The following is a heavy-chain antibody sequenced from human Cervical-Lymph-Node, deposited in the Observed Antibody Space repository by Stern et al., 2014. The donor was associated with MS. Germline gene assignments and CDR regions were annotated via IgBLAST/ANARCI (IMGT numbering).Heavy chain of an antibody. J-gene: IGHJ5*02. CDR2: ISDAESS. CDR1: GGSVSSGGYH. D-gene: IGHD3-3*01. CDR3: ARVVRFLEWVPFDP. V-gene: IGHV4-30-2*01. Sequence: VQLVQSGSGLVRPSQTLSLTCTVSGGSVSSGGYHWSWLRQPPAKGLEWIGSISDAESSYYKPSLKSRITTSIDTSTHPFSLRLSSMTAADTALYYCARVVRFLEWVPFDPWGQGILVTVSS.